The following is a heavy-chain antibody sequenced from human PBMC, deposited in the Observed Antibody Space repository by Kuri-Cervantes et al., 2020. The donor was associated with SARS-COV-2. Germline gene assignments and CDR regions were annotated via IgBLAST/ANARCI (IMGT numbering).Heavy chain of an antibody. V-gene: IGHV4-39*01. J-gene: IGHJ4*02. CDR1: GGSISSSSYY. D-gene: IGHD1-26*01. Sequence: ESLKISCTVSGGSISSSSYYWGWIRQPPGKGLEWIGSIYISGNAYYNPSLKSRVTISVDTSKNQFSLKLSSVTAADTAVYYCATRPVESGSSTFDYWGQGTLVTVSS. CDR3: ATRPVESGSSTFDY. CDR2: IYISGNA.